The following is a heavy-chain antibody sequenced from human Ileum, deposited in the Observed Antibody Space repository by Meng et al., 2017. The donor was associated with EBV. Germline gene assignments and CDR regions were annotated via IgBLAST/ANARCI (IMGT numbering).Heavy chain of an antibody. CDR3: ARTYYGSYGFDY. Sequence: VPSEAKVKTPGGAGMATCNPSGYRSTALGIGWLRQAPGQGPEWMGWTTTYTGDTKNAQKFQGRVTMTRETSTNTAYMELTSLRSDDTAVYYCARTYYGSYGFDYWGQGTLVTVSS. CDR2: TTTYTGDT. V-gene: IGHV1-18*01. J-gene: IGHJ4*02. D-gene: IGHD3-10*01. CDR1: GYRSTALG.